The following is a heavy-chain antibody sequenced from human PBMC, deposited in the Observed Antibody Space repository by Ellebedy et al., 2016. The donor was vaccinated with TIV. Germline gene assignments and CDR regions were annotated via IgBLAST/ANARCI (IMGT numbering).Heavy chain of an antibody. J-gene: IGHJ6*02. CDR3: AREEVTIFGVVTKHYGMDV. V-gene: IGHV1-69*06. CDR1: GGTFGSYA. D-gene: IGHD3-3*01. Sequence: ASVKVSCKASGGTFGSYAISWVRQAPGQGLEWMGGIIPIFGTANYAQKFQGRVTITADKSTSTAYMELSSLRSEDTAVYYCAREEVTIFGVVTKHYGMDVWGQGTTVTVSS. CDR2: IIPIFGTA.